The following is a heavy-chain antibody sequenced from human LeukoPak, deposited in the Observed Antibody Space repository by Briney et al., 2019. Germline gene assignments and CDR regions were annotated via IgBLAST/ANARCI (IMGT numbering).Heavy chain of an antibody. CDR3: VWCRLLRSTNYFDY. J-gene: IGHJ4*02. CDR2: INEGATTI. CDR1: GFTVNNYE. Sequence: GGSLRLSCAASGFTVNNYEMHWVRQAPGKGLEWISYINEGATTINYADSVWGRFTISRDNAQNSVHLQMNSLRDEDTAVYYCVWCRLLRSTNYFDYWGQGALVTVSS. V-gene: IGHV3-48*03. D-gene: IGHD2-21*02.